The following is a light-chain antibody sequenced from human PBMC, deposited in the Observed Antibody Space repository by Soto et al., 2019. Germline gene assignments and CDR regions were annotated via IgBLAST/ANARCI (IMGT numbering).Light chain of an antibody. Sequence: QSVLTQPASVSGSPGQSITISCTGTSSDIGGYNYVSWYQQHPGKVPKLMIYEVSNRPSGVSNRFSGSKSGNTASLTISGLQTEDEGDYYCSSYTSSSVLEVAFGGGTKLTVL. J-gene: IGLJ2*01. CDR3: SSYTSSSVLEVA. V-gene: IGLV2-14*01. CDR1: SSDIGGYNY. CDR2: EVS.